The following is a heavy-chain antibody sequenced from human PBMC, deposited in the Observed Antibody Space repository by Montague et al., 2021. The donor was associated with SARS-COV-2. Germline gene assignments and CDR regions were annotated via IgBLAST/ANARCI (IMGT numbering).Heavy chain of an antibody. V-gene: IGHV4-4*08. Sequence: SETLSLTCTVSSDSINSYYWGWIRQPPGKRLEWLGYVYSSGTTNYNPSLNSRIAISVDTSKNQFSLRLDSVTAADRAIYYCATLTQSNGDFWGQGALVTVS. CDR2: VYSSGTT. D-gene: IGHD4/OR15-4a*01. CDR3: ATLTQSNGDF. CDR1: SDSINSYY. J-gene: IGHJ4*02.